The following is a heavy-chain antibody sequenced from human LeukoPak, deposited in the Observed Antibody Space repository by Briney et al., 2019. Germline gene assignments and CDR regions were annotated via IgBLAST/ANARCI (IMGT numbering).Heavy chain of an antibody. Sequence: EASVTVSFTASGGTFSSYAISWVRQAPGQGLEWMGRIIPILGIANYEQKFQGRVTITADKYTSTAYMELSSLRSEDTAVYYCARSLHQLLPLQDYYYGMDVWGQGTTVTVSS. CDR1: GGTFSSYA. J-gene: IGHJ6*02. D-gene: IGHD2-2*01. CDR2: IIPILGIA. V-gene: IGHV1-69*04. CDR3: ARSLHQLLPLQDYYYGMDV.